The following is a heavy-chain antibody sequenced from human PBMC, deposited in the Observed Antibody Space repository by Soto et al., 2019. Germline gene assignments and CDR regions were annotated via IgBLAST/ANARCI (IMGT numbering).Heavy chain of an antibody. CDR2: IIPIFGTA. CDR3: ARGWGYDSTDYYYAY. J-gene: IGHJ4*02. V-gene: IGHV1-69*01. CDR1: GGSFNRHT. Sequence: QVQLVQSGAEVRKPGSSVRVSCKASGGSFNRHTISWVRQAPGQGLEWMGGIIPIFGTANHAQKFQGRVTIIADESKSTVYMELSNLRSDDTAIYYCARGWGYDSTDYYYAYWGQGTLVIVSS. D-gene: IGHD3-22*01.